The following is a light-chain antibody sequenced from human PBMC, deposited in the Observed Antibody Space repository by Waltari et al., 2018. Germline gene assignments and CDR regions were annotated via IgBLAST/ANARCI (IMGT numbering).Light chain of an antibody. Sequence: QSVLTQPPSVSGAPGQRVPISCTGSGSNIGAGYAVHWYQQLPRAAPKLLIYGSSTRPLGAPDRFFGATAGTSASLAITGLQAEDEADYYCQSYDTSLSVVCGGGTKLTVL. CDR2: GSS. CDR3: QSYDTSLSVV. J-gene: IGLJ3*02. CDR1: GSNIGAGYA. V-gene: IGLV1-40*01.